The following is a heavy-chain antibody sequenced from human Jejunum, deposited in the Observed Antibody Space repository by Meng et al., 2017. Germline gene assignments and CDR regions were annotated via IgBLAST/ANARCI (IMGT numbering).Heavy chain of an antibody. V-gene: IGHV4-34*01. Sequence: LGGAGPFYPSQTLVLPCASYVGSLRRYHWSCIRQAPVEGLEYFGDIHHSGPTTYMPSLRSRLTISLATSKNQFSLNLNSVTAADTAIYYCVRRRSGASSLFDLWGPGTLVTVSS. CDR2: IHHSGPT. CDR3: VRRRSGASSLFDL. J-gene: IGHJ5*02. D-gene: IGHD2-15*01. CDR1: VGSLRRYH.